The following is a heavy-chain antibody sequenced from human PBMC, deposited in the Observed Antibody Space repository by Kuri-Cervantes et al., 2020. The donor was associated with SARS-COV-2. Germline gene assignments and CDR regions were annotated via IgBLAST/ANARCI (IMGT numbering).Heavy chain of an antibody. Sequence: GGSLRLSCAASGFTFSSYGMHWVRQAPGKGLEWVAVISYDGSNKYYADPVKGRFTISRDNSKNTLYLQMNSLRAEDTAVYYCAKSSGTADGGFDPWGQGTLVTVSS. CDR1: GFTFSSYG. CDR2: ISYDGSNK. D-gene: IGHD6-19*01. J-gene: IGHJ5*02. V-gene: IGHV3-30*18. CDR3: AKSSGTADGGFDP.